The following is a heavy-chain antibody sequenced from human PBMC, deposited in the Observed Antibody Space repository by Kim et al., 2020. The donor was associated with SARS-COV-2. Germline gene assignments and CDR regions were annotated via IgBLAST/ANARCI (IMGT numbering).Heavy chain of an antibody. Sequence: SFYNPSLKSRLTISVDTSKNQFSLKLSSVTAADTAVYYCASHYGDHYFDYWGQGTLVTVSS. D-gene: IGHD4-17*01. J-gene: IGHJ4*02. V-gene: IGHV4-39*01. CDR3: ASHYGDHYFDY. CDR2: S.